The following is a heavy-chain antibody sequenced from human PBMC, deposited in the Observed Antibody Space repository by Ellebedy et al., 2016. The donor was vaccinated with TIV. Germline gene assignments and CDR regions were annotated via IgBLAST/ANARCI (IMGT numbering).Heavy chain of an antibody. Sequence: GGSLRLSCAASGFTFSSYAMHWVRQAPGKGLEWVAVISYDGSNKYYAGSVKGRFTISRDNSKNTLYLQMNSLRAEDTAVYYCAAVRGAHDAFDIWGQGTMVTVSS. V-gene: IGHV3-30*01. D-gene: IGHD3-10*01. J-gene: IGHJ3*02. CDR1: GFTFSSYA. CDR3: AAVRGAHDAFDI. CDR2: ISYDGSNK.